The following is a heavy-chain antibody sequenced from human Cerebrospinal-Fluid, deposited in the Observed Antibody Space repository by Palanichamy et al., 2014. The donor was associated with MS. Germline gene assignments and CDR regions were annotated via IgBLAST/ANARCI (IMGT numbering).Heavy chain of an antibody. V-gene: IGHV4-59*08. J-gene: IGHJ4*02. CDR2: VHHDGSV. CDR3: ANFGYCSSTSCYSLDF. D-gene: IGHD2-2*01. Sequence: QVQLQESGPGLVKPSETLSLTCTISGGSINTYYWSWIRQPPGKGLEWIGYVHHDGSVNYNPFLKSRVTISLDRSKNQFSLRLTSVTTADTAVYYCANFGYCSSTSCYSLDFWGQGTLVSVSS. CDR1: GGSINTYY.